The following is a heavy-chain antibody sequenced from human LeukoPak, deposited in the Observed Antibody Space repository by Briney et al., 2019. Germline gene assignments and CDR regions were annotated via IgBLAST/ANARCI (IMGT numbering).Heavy chain of an antibody. CDR1: GFTFSSYA. D-gene: IGHD2-21*02. CDR3: AKDPPPGVVVTAIPDY. V-gene: IGHV3-23*01. J-gene: IGHJ4*02. CDR2: ISGSGGST. Sequence: GGSLRLSCAASGFTFSSYAMSWVRQAPGKGLEWVSAISGSGGSTYYADSVKGRFTISRDNSKDTLYLQMNSLRAEDTAVYYCAKDPPPGVVVTAIPDYWGQGTLVTVSS.